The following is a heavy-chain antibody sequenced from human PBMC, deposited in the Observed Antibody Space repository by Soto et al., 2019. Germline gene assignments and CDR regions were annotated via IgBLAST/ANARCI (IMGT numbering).Heavy chain of an antibody. Sequence: QLQLQESGPGLVKPSETLSLTCTVSGGSISSSSYYWGWIRQPPGKGLEWIGSIYYSGSTYYNPSLKSRVTISVDTSKNQFSLKLSSVTAADTAVYYCARPTRGTMIVVVWGQGTLVTVSS. J-gene: IGHJ4*02. D-gene: IGHD3-22*01. V-gene: IGHV4-39*01. CDR1: GGSISSSSYY. CDR2: IYYSGST. CDR3: ARPTRGTMIVVV.